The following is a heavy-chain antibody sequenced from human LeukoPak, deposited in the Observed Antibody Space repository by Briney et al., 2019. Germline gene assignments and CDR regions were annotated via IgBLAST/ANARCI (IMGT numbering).Heavy chain of an antibody. CDR3: AKDIGRYCSGGTCYADY. V-gene: IGHV3-23*01. CDR1: GFAFSNYA. J-gene: IGHJ4*02. D-gene: IGHD2-15*01. Sequence: GGSLRLSCAASGFAFSNYAMSWVRQAPGKGLEWVSGISDSGVSSYYADSVEGRFTISRDNSKNTLYLQMNSLRAEDTAVYYCAKDIGRYCSGGTCYADYWGQGTLVTVSS. CDR2: ISDSGVSS.